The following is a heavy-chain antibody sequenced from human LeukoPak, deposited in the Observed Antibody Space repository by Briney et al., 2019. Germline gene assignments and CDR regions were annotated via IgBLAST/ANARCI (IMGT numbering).Heavy chain of an antibody. CDR1: GFTVTSNS. D-gene: IGHD3-10*02. V-gene: IGHV3-53*01. CDR2: IYSGST. J-gene: IGHJ6*04. CDR3: AELGITMIGGV. Sequence: GALRLSCTVSGFTVTSNSMSWVRQAPGKGLEWVSFIYSGSTHYSDSVKGRFTISRDNAKNSLYLQMNSLRAEDTAVYYCAELGITMIGGVWGKGTTVTISS.